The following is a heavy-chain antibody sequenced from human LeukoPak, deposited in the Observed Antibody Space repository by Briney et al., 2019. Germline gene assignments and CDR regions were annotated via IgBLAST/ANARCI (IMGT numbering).Heavy chain of an antibody. D-gene: IGHD3-22*01. Sequence: ASVKVSCKASGYTFTSYGISWVRQAPGQGLEWMGWISAYNGNTNYAQKLQGKVTMTTDTSTSTAYMELRSLRSDDTAVYYCTRVRGYYDSSGPRDYWGQGTLVTVSS. CDR2: ISAYNGNT. V-gene: IGHV1-18*01. CDR1: GYTFTSYG. J-gene: IGHJ4*02. CDR3: TRVRGYYDSSGPRDY.